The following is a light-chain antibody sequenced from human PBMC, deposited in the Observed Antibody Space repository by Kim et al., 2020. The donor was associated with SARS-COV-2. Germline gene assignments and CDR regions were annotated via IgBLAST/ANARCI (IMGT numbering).Light chain of an antibody. V-gene: IGKV1-5*01. CDR2: DAS. Sequence: AAVGDRVTISCRAHQSISGWLAWYQQKPGKAPKLLIYDASSLKSGVPSRFSGRGSGTEYTLTISSLQPDDFATYYCQHYNIYPWTFGQGTKVDIK. CDR1: QSISGW. J-gene: IGKJ1*01. CDR3: QHYNIYPWT.